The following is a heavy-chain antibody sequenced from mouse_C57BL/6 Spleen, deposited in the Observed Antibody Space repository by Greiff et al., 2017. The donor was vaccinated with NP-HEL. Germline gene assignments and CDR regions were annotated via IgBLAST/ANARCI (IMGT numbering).Heavy chain of an antibody. D-gene: IGHD1-1*01. J-gene: IGHJ2*01. Sequence: QVQLQQSGAELARPGASVKLSCKASGYTFTSYGISWVKQRTGQGLEWIGEIYPRSGNTYYNEKFKGKATLTADKSSSTAYMELRSLTSEDSAVYFCARYYGSSWVFDYWGQGTTLTVSS. CDR1: GYTFTSYG. CDR2: IYPRSGNT. CDR3: ARYYGSSWVFDY. V-gene: IGHV1-81*01.